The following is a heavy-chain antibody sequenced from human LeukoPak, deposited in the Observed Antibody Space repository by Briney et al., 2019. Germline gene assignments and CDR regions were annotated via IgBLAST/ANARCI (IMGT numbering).Heavy chain of an antibody. CDR2: ISAYNGNT. CDR1: GYSFTSYG. D-gene: IGHD1-26*01. Sequence: GESLKISCKGSGYSFTSYGISWVRQAPGQGLEWMGWISAYNGNTNYAQKLQGRVTMTTDTSTSTAYMELRSLRSDDTAVYYCARRVGATIYYYGMDVWGQGTTVTVSS. J-gene: IGHJ6*02. CDR3: ARRVGATIYYYGMDV. V-gene: IGHV1-18*01.